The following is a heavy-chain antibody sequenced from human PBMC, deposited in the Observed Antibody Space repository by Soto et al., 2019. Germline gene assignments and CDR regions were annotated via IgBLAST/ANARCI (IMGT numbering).Heavy chain of an antibody. CDR3: AALRYCSGGSCSFEDY. J-gene: IGHJ4*02. CDR2: ISGSGGST. Sequence: GGSLRLSCAASGFTFSSYAMSWVRQAPGKGLEWVSAISGSGGSTYYADSVKGRFTISRDNSKNTLYLQMNSLRAEDTAVYYCAALRYCSGGSCSFEDYWGQGTLVTVSS. D-gene: IGHD2-15*01. CDR1: GFTFSSYA. V-gene: IGHV3-23*01.